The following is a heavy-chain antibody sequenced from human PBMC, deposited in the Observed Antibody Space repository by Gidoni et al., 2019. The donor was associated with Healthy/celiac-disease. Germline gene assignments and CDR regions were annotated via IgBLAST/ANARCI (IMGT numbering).Heavy chain of an antibody. J-gene: IGHJ4*02. Sequence: QVQLVQSGAEVKKPGSSVKVSCKSSGGTFSSYANSWVRQAPGQGIEWMGGSIPICGTANYAQKFQGRVTITADESTSTAYMELSSLRSEDTAVYYCARANWGWGGYYSDYWGQGTLVTVSS. D-gene: IGHD7-27*01. CDR2: SIPICGTA. CDR3: ARANWGWGGYYSDY. V-gene: IGHV1-69*01. CDR1: GGTFSSYA.